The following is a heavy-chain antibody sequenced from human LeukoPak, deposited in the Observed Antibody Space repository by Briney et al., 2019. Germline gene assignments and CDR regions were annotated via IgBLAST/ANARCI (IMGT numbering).Heavy chain of an antibody. CDR3: ARALWFGETFPAY. V-gene: IGHV3-21*01. CDR1: GFTFSSYN. CDR2: ISSSSSYI. Sequence: GGSLRLSCAASGFTFSSYNMNWVRQAPGKGLEWVSSISSSSSYIYYTDSVKGRFTISRDNAMNSLYLQMNSLRAEDTAVYYCARALWFGETFPAYWGQGTLVTVSS. D-gene: IGHD3-10*01. J-gene: IGHJ4*02.